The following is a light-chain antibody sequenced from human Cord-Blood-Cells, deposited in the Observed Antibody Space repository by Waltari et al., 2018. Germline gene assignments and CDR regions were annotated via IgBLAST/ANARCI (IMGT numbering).Light chain of an antibody. Sequence: VFTHSPVTPTLSLGDRATLSCRASQGVSSYLAWYQQKPGQAPRLLIYAASNRATGIPARFSGSGSGTDFTLTISSLEPEDFAVYYCQQRSNWPPTFGGGTKVEIK. V-gene: IGKV3-11*01. J-gene: IGKJ4*01. CDR2: AAS. CDR3: QQRSNWPPT. CDR1: QGVSSY.